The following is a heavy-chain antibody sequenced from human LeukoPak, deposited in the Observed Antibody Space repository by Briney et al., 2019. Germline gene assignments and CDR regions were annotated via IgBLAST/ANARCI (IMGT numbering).Heavy chain of an antibody. CDR1: GGSFSGYY. D-gene: IGHD3-10*01. CDR2: INHSGST. V-gene: IGHV4-34*01. J-gene: IGHJ4*02. Sequence: SETLSLTCAVYGGSFSGYYWTWIRQPPGKGLEWIGEINHSGSTNYNPSLKSRVTISVDTSKNQFSLKLSSVTAADTAVYYCASSARSMVRGVTYSYYFDYWGQGTLVTVSS. CDR3: ASSARSMVRGVTYSYYFDY.